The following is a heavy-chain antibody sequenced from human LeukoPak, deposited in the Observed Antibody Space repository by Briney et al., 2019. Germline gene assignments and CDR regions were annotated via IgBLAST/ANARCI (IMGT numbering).Heavy chain of an antibody. CDR3: ARDGATRYYYYYYMDV. CDR1: GYTFTFYY. D-gene: IGHD2-15*01. J-gene: IGHJ6*03. CDR2: INPNSGGT. Sequence: ASVRVSCKASGYTFTFYYIHWVRQAPGQGLEWMGWINPNSGGTNYAQKFQGRVTMTRDTSITTAYMELSSLRSDDTAVYYCARDGATRYYYYYYMDVWGKGTTVTVSS. V-gene: IGHV1-2*02.